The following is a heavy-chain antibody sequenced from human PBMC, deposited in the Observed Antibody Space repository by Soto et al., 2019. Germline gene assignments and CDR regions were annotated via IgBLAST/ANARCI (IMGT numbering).Heavy chain of an antibody. CDR1: GGSISSYY. CDR2: IYYSGST. Sequence: QVQLQESGPGLVKPSETLSLTCTVSGGSISSYYWSWIRQPPGKGLEWIGDIYYSGSTNYNPSLNSRVTISVDTSRNQFSLMLSSVTAADTAVYYCARDGGYFGPDYSGQGTLVTVSS. J-gene: IGHJ4*02. V-gene: IGHV4-59*01. CDR3: ARDGGYFGPDY. D-gene: IGHD2-15*01.